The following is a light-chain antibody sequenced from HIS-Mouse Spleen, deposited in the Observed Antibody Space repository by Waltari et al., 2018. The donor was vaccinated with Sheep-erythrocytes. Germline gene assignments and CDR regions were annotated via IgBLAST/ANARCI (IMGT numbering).Light chain of an antibody. CDR2: EGS. CDR3: CSYAGSSTPWV. CDR1: SSDVGGYNY. Sequence: QSALTQPRSVSGSPGQSVTIPCPGTSSDVGGYNYVSWYQQHPGKAPKLMIYEGSKRPSGVSNRFSGSKSGNTASLTISGLQAEDEADYYCCSYAGSSTPWVFGGGTKLTVL. V-gene: IGLV2-23*01. J-gene: IGLJ3*02.